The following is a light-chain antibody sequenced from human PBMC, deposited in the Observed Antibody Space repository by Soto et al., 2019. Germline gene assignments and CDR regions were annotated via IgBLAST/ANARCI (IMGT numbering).Light chain of an antibody. V-gene: IGLV3-25*02. CDR1: ALPKQY. CDR2: KDN. CDR3: QSADITGTYV. J-gene: IGLJ1*01. Sequence: SYELTQPLSVSVSPGQTARITCSGDALPKQYAYWYQQKPGQAPVLVIYKDNERPSGIPERFSGSSSGTTATLDISGVQAEDEADYYCQSADITGTYVFATGTKVTVL.